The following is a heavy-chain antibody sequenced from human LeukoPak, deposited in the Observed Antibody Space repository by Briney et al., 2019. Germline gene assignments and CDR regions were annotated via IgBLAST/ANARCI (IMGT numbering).Heavy chain of an antibody. Sequence: SSETLSVTCTVSGDSISSGDYYWSWIRQPAGKGLEWIGRISSSGSTNYNPSLKSRVTISVDTSKNQFSLKLSSVTAADTAVYFCARGPYSYDSSGAFDIWGQGTMVTVSS. V-gene: IGHV4-61*02. CDR2: ISSSGST. CDR3: ARGPYSYDSSGAFDI. J-gene: IGHJ3*02. CDR1: GDSISSGDYY. D-gene: IGHD3-22*01.